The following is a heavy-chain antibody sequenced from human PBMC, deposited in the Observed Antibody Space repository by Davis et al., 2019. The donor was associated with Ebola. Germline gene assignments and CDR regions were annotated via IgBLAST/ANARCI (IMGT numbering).Heavy chain of an antibody. CDR3: ARLRGYCSSTSCYYYYDMDV. V-gene: IGHV4-34*01. Sequence: SETLSLTCAVYGGSFSGYYWSWIRQPPGKGLEWIGEINHSGSTNYNPSLKSRVTISVDTSKTQFSLKLSSVTAADTAVYYCARLRGYCSSTSCYYYYDMDVWGQGTTVTVSS. CDR2: INHSGST. D-gene: IGHD2-2*01. J-gene: IGHJ6*02. CDR1: GGSFSGYY.